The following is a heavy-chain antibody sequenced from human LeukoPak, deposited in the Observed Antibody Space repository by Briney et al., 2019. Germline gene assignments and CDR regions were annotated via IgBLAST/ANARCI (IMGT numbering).Heavy chain of an antibody. Sequence: GESLKISCQGSGFSFTTYLISWVRQMPGKGLEWMGRIYPSDSYTNYSPSFQGRVTISADKSISTAYLQLTSLRASDTAIYYCARHFYSGYDLIDYWGRGTLVTVS. D-gene: IGHD5-12*01. CDR1: GFSFTTYL. CDR3: ARHFYSGYDLIDY. V-gene: IGHV5-10-1*01. CDR2: IYPSDSYT. J-gene: IGHJ4*02.